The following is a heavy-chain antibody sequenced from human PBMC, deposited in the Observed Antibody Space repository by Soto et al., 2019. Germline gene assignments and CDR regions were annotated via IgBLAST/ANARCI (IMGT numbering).Heavy chain of an antibody. CDR1: GFSISTYY. CDR3: ARRYGLSAFDI. Sequence: PSETLSLTCPVAGFSISTYYWNWIRQPPGKGLGWIGDIYYSGSTNYNPSLKSRVTISVDTSKNQFSLKLSSVTAADTAVYFCARRYGLSAFDIWGQGTMVTVSS. J-gene: IGHJ3*02. V-gene: IGHV4-59*08. D-gene: IGHD3-10*01. CDR2: IYYSGST.